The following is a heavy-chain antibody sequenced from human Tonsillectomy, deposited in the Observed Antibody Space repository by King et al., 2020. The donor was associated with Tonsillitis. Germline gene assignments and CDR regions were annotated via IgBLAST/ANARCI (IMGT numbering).Heavy chain of an antibody. D-gene: IGHD3-22*01. CDR2: IYYSGST. Sequence: QLQESGPGLVKPSETLSLTCTVSGGSISSSSYYWGWIRQPPGKGLEWIGSIYYSGSTYYNPSLKSRVTISVDTSKNQFSLKLSSVTAADTAVYYCANSAASGYYLSRFDYWGQGTLVTVSS. CDR3: ANSAASGYYLSRFDY. CDR1: GGSISSSSYY. V-gene: IGHV4-39*01. J-gene: IGHJ4*02.